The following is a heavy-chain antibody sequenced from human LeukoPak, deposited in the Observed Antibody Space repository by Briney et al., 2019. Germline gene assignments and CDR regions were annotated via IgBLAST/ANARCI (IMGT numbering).Heavy chain of an antibody. V-gene: IGHV3-11*03. CDR2: IRSGSSYT. CDR1: GFTFADCY. D-gene: IGHD3-9*01. J-gene: IGHJ6*02. CDR3: ARIYDSRDSGLDV. Sequence: PGGSLRLSCAASGFTFADCYMNWIRQAPGKGLEWVSYIRSGSSYTDYADSVKGRFTISRDNAKNSLYLQMNSLRADDTAVYYCARIYDSRDSGLDVWGQGTTVTVSS.